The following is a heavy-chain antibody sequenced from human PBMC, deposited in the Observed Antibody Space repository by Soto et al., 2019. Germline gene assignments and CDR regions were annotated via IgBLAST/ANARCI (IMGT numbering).Heavy chain of an antibody. CDR3: ARQGIAVAGRRYYFDY. CDR2: ISAYNGNT. V-gene: IGHV1-18*01. Sequence: QVQLVQSGAEVKKPGASVKVSCKASGYTFTSYGISWVRQAPGQGLAWMGWISAYNGNTNYAQKLHGRATRTTGTPTSTAYRELRSLRSDDTAVYYCARQGIAVAGRRYYFDYWGQGTLVTVSS. CDR1: GYTFTSYG. J-gene: IGHJ4*02. D-gene: IGHD6-19*01.